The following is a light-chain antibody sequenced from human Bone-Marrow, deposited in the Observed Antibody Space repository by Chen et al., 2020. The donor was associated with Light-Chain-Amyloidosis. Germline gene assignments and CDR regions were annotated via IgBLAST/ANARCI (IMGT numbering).Light chain of an antibody. CDR1: DLPTKY. Sequence: SYELTQPPSVSVSPGQTARITCSGDDLPTKYAYWYQQKPGQAPVLGIHGDTERPSGISERFAGSSSETTATLTISGVQVDDEAEYHCQSADSSGTYEVIFGGGTKLTVL. V-gene: IGLV3-25*03. CDR3: QSADSSGTYEVI. CDR2: GDT. J-gene: IGLJ2*01.